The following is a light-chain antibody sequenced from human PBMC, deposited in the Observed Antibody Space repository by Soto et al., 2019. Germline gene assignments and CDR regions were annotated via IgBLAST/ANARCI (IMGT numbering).Light chain of an antibody. J-gene: IGLJ1*01. Sequence: QSVLTQPRSASGTPGQRVTISCSGSSSNIGSNTVNWYQQLPGTAPKLLIYSNNERPSGVPDRFSGSKSGTSASLALSGLQSEDEAGFYCAAWDDSLNAYVIGTGTKVTVL. CDR1: SSNIGSNT. CDR2: SNN. V-gene: IGLV1-44*01. CDR3: AAWDDSLNAYV.